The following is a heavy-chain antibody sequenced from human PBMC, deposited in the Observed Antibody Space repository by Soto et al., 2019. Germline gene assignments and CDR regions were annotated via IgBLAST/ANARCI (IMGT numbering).Heavy chain of an antibody. CDR1: GYTFTTYT. J-gene: IGHJ2*01. V-gene: IGHV1-3*01. Sequence: QVQLVQSGAEVKKPGASVKVSCKASGYTFTTYTMHWVRQAPGQRLEWMGWIDAGNGNTKYSQNFQGRVTITRDTAAGTAYMDLSSLRSEDTAVYFCAIETGYWYFDFLGRGTLVTVSS. CDR3: AIETGYWYFDF. CDR2: IDAGNGNT. D-gene: IGHD7-27*01.